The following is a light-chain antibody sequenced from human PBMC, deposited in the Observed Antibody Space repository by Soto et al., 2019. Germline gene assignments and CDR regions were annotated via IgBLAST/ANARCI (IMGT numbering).Light chain of an antibody. Sequence: DIVMTQSPLSLPVTPGEPASISCRSSQSLLHTNGYTSLAWYLQRPGQSPHLLSYLGSNRASGVPGRFSGSGSGTDFTLKISRVEAEDVGVYYCMQALPTPPTCGQGTKVEIK. CDR3: MQALPTPPT. V-gene: IGKV2-28*01. CDR1: QSLLHTNGYTS. J-gene: IGKJ1*01. CDR2: LGS.